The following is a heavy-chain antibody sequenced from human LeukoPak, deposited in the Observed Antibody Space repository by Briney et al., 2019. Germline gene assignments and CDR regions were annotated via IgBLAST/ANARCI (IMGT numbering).Heavy chain of an antibody. CDR2: ISGSGGST. D-gene: IGHD1-26*01. CDR1: GFTFSSYA. J-gene: IGHJ6*03. Sequence: PGGSLRLSCAASGFTFSSYAMSWVRQAPGKGLEWVSAISGSGGSTYYADSVKGRFTISRDNSKNTLYLQMNSLRAEDTAVYYCANSGSYHVQYYYYMDVWGKGTTVTVSS. CDR3: ANSGSYHVQYYYYMDV. V-gene: IGHV3-23*01.